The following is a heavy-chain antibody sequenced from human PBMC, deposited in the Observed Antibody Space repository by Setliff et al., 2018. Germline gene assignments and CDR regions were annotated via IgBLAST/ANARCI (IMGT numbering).Heavy chain of an antibody. CDR1: GFTFSTYE. Sequence: GGSLRLSCAASGFTFSTYEMNWVRQAPGKGLEWVSYISSDGSTVFYADSVKGRFTISRDNAKNSLYLQMNSLRADDMAIYYCAGYGYYYDSSAYYPVDKWGQGTLVTVSS. J-gene: IGHJ4*02. D-gene: IGHD3-22*01. CDR3: AGYGYYYDSSAYYPVDK. V-gene: IGHV3-48*03. CDR2: ISSDGSTV.